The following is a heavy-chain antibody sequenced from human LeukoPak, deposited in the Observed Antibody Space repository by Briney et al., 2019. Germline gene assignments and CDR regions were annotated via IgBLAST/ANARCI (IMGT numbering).Heavy chain of an antibody. V-gene: IGHV4-30-2*01. CDR3: ARDDDYSFYFDY. D-gene: IGHD4-11*01. J-gene: IGHJ4*02. CDR1: GGSISSSSYY. CDR2: IYHSGST. Sequence: SETLSLTCTVSGGSISSSSYYWSWIRQPPGKGLEWIGYIYHSGSTYYNPSLKSRVTISVDRSKNQFSLKLSSVTAADTAVYCCARDDDYSFYFDYWGQGTLVTVSS.